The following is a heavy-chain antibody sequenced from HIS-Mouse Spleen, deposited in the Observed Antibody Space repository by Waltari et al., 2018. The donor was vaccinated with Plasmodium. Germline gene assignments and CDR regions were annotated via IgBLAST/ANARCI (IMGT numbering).Heavy chain of an antibody. D-gene: IGHD1-7*01. Sequence: QVQLVQSGAEVKKPGASVKVSCKASGYTFTSYDINWVRQATGQGIEWMGWRNPNSGNTGYAQKFQGRVTMTRNTSISTAYMELSSLRSEDTAVYYCARGGLITGTLYYYYGMDVWGQGTTVTVSS. CDR2: RNPNSGNT. J-gene: IGHJ6*02. CDR1: GYTFTSYD. CDR3: ARGGLITGTLYYYYGMDV. V-gene: IGHV1-8*01.